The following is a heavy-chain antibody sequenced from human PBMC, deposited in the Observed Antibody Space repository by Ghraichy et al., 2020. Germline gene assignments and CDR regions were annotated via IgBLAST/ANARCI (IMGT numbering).Heavy chain of an antibody. CDR1: GGSFSGYY. CDR3: ARVRARESYDFWSGYFPHFDY. CDR2: INHSGST. Sequence: SETLSLTCAVYGGSFSGYYWSWIRQPPGKGLEWIGEINHSGSTNYNPSLKSRVTISVDTSKNQFSLKLSSVTAADTAVYYCARVRARESYDFWSGYFPHFDYWGQGTLVTVSS. V-gene: IGHV4-34*01. J-gene: IGHJ4*02. D-gene: IGHD3-3*01.